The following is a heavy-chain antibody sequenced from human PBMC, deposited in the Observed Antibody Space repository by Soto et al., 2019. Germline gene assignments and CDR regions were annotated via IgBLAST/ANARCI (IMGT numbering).Heavy chain of an antibody. J-gene: IGHJ5*02. Sequence: NPSETLSLTCTVSGGSISSSSYYWGWIRQPPGKGLEWIGSIYYSGSTYYNPSLKSRVTISVDTSKNQFSLKLSSVTAADTAVYYCARHGLRPQVDPWGQGTLVTVSS. CDR3: ARHGLRPQVDP. V-gene: IGHV4-39*01. D-gene: IGHD3-10*01. CDR1: GGSISSSSYY. CDR2: IYYSGST.